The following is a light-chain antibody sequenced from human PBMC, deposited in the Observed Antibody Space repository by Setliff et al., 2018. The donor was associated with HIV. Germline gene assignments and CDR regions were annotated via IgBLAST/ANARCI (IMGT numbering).Light chain of an antibody. V-gene: IGLV2-11*01. CDR1: NSDVGAYNY. CDR3: CSYAGSYTYV. Sequence: ALTQPRSVSGSPGQSVTFSCTGTNSDVGAYNYVSWYQQHPGKAPKLMIYDVSKRPSGVPDRFSGSKSGNTASLTISGLQAEDEADYYCCSYAGSYTYVFGTGTKSPS. J-gene: IGLJ1*01. CDR2: DVS.